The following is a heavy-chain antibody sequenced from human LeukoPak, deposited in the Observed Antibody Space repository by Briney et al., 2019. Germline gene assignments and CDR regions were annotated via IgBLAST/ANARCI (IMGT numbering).Heavy chain of an antibody. Sequence: GASVKVSCKASGYTFTSYAMHWVRQAPGQRLEWMGWINAGNGNTKYSQEFQGRVTITRDTSASTAYMELSSLRSEDVAVYYCARAGYSSGWPAAHWFDPWGQGTLVTVSS. J-gene: IGHJ5*02. CDR2: INAGNGNT. D-gene: IGHD6-19*01. CDR1: GYTFTSYA. V-gene: IGHV1-3*03. CDR3: ARAGYSSGWPAAHWFDP.